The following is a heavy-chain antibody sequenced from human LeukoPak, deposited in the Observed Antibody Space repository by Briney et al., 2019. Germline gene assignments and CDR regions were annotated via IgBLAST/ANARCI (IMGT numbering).Heavy chain of an antibody. CDR2: IYPGDSDT. J-gene: IGHJ3*02. V-gene: IGHV5-51*01. Sequence: GESLKISCKGSGYSFTSYWIGWVRQLPGKGLDWMGIIYPGDSDTRYSPSFQGQVTISADKSISTAYLQWSSLKASDTAMYYCARSRSWIQLWLGAFDIWGQGTMVTVSS. CDR3: ARSRSWIQLWLGAFDI. CDR1: GYSFTSYW. D-gene: IGHD5-18*01.